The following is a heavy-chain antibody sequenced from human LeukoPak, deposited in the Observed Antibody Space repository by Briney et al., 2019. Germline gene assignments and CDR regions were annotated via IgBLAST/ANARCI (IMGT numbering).Heavy chain of an antibody. V-gene: IGHV1-69*05. CDR3: ARDATLAGRSFDY. J-gene: IGHJ4*02. CDR1: GGTFSSYA. D-gene: IGHD6-19*01. Sequence: GSSVKVSCKASGGTFSSYAISWVRQAPGQGLEWMGGIIPIFGTANYAQKSQGRVTITTDESTSTAYMELSSLRSEDTAVYYCARDATLAGRSFDYWGQGTLVTVSS. CDR2: IIPIFGTA.